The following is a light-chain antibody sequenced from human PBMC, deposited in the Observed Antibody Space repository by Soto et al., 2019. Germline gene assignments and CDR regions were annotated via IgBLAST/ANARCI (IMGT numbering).Light chain of an antibody. Sequence: QSVLTQPASVSGSPGQSITISCTGTSSDVGAYNYVSWYQQHQGNAPTLMIYDVSNRPSGVSNRFSGSKSGNTASLTISGLQAEDEADYYCSSYTTSTTWVFGGGTKLTVL. J-gene: IGLJ3*02. CDR2: DVS. V-gene: IGLV2-14*01. CDR1: SSDVGAYNY. CDR3: SSYTTSTTWV.